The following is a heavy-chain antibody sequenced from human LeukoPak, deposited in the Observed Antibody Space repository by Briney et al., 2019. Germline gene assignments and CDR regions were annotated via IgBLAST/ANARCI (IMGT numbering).Heavy chain of an antibody. Sequence: SETLSLTRTFSGGSISSYYWSWIRQPPGKGLEWIGYVFHSGSTNYNPSLKSRVTIYVDTSKNQFFLKLPSVTAADTAVYYCARDSSGYYRIDYWGQGTLVTVSS. CDR3: ARDSSGYYRIDY. CDR1: GGSISSYY. V-gene: IGHV4-4*08. J-gene: IGHJ4*02. D-gene: IGHD3-22*01. CDR2: VFHSGST.